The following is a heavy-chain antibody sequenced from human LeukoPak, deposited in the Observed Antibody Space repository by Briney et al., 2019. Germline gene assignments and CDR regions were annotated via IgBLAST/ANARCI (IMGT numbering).Heavy chain of an antibody. V-gene: IGHV4-61*02. CDR1: GGSISSGSYY. CDR2: IYTSGST. CDR3: ARDLGFYYDSSGYYHHDAFDI. Sequence: SETLSLTCTVSGGSISSGSYYWSWNRQPAGKGLEWIGRIYTSGSTNYNPSLKSRVTISVDTSKNQFSLKLSSVTAADTAVYYCARDLGFYYDSSGYYHHDAFDIWGQGTMVTVSS. J-gene: IGHJ3*02. D-gene: IGHD3-22*01.